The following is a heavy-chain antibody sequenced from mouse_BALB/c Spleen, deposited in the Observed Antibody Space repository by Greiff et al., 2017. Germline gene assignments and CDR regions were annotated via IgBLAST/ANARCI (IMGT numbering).Heavy chain of an antibody. V-gene: IGHV2-4-1*01. CDR1: GFSLTSYG. CDR3: ARCEYDYYAMDY. CDR2: IWSGGST. Sequence: QVQLQQSGPGLVQPSQSLSITCTVSGFSLTSYGVHWVRQSPGKGLEWLGVIWSGGSTDYNAAFISRLSISKDNSKSQVFFKMNSLQADDTAIYYCARCEYDYYAMDYWGQGTSVTVAS. J-gene: IGHJ4*01. D-gene: IGHD5-1*01.